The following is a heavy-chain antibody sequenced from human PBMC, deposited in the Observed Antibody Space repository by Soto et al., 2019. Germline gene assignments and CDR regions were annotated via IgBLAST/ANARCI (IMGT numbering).Heavy chain of an antibody. CDR1: GFTFTSSA. CDR3: ARSVLYCTNGVCHTTYYYGMDV. CDR2: IGVGSGNR. J-gene: IGHJ6*02. V-gene: IGHV1-58*01. D-gene: IGHD2-8*01. Sequence: AASVKVSCKASGFTFTSSAVPWVRQARGQRLEWIGWIGVGSGNRHYAQKFQERVTITRDMSTNTAYMELSSLRSEDTAVYYCARSVLYCTNGVCHTTYYYGMDVWG.